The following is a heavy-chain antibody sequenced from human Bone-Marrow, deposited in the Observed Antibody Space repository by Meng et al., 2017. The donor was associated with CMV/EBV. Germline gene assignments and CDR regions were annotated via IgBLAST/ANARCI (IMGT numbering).Heavy chain of an antibody. Sequence: ASVKVSCKSSGYTFTTYYMHWVRQAPGQGLEWMGIINPSGGSTKYEQKFQGRVTMTRDMSTTRVYMELSSLRSEDTAVYYCARGADNSVWSLTMDVWGQGTTVTVSS. CDR2: INPSGGST. J-gene: IGHJ6*02. D-gene: IGHD6-19*01. CDR3: ARGADNSVWSLTMDV. V-gene: IGHV1-46*01. CDR1: GYTFTTYY.